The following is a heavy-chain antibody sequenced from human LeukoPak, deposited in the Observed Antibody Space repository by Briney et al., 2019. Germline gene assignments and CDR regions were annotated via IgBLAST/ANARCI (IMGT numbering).Heavy chain of an antibody. D-gene: IGHD3-16*02. V-gene: IGHV4-4*07. CDR2: IYTSGST. CDR3: ASDRPIDYDYVWGSYRDWSDP. CDR1: GGSISSYY. J-gene: IGHJ5*02. Sequence: SQTLSLTCTVSGGSISSYYWSWIRQPAGKGLEWIGRIYTSGSTNYNPSLKSRVTMSVDTSKNQFSLKLSSVTAEDTAVYYCASDRPIDYDYVWGSYRDWSDPWGQGTLVTVSS.